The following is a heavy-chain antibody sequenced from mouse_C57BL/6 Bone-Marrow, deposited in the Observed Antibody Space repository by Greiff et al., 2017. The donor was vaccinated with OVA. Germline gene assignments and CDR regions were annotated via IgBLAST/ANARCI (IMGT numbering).Heavy chain of an antibody. V-gene: IGHV1-72*01. Sequence: QVQLHQPGAELVKPGASVKLSCKASGYTFTSYWMHWVKQRPGRGLEWIGRIDPNSGGTKYNEKFKSKATLTVDKPSSTAYMQLSSLTSEDSAVYYCATDTTVVHWYFDVWGTGTTVTVSS. CDR3: ATDTTVVHWYFDV. J-gene: IGHJ1*03. D-gene: IGHD1-1*01. CDR2: IDPNSGGT. CDR1: GYTFTSYW.